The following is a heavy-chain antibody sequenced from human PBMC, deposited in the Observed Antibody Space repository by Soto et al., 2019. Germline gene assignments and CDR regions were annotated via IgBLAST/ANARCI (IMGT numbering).Heavy chain of an antibody. Sequence: PGGSLRLSCAASGFTFSSYAMSWVRQAPGQGLEWVSAISGSGSNPYYADSVKGRFTISRDNSKNTLYLQMNSLRAEDTAVYYCAKDPIVVVPAAKVIDPWGQGTLVTVSS. CDR1: GFTFSSYA. V-gene: IGHV3-23*01. CDR3: AKDPIVVVPAAKVIDP. CDR2: ISGSGSNP. D-gene: IGHD2-2*01. J-gene: IGHJ5*02.